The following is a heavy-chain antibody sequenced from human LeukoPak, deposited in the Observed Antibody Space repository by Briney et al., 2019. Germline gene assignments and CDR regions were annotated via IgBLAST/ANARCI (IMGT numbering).Heavy chain of an antibody. CDR1: GFTFSSSW. Sequence: GGSLRLSCAASGFTFSSSWMSWVRQAPGKGLEWVANIKQDGSEKYYVDSVKGRFTISRDNAQNSLYLQMNNLRAEDTAVYYCARGGEACDYWGQGTLVTVSS. V-gene: IGHV3-7*01. CDR3: ARGGEACDY. CDR2: IKQDGSEK. J-gene: IGHJ4*02. D-gene: IGHD3-10*01.